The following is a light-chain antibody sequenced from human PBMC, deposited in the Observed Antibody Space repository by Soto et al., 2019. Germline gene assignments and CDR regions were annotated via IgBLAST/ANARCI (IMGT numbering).Light chain of an antibody. Sequence: EIQMTQSPSTLSASVGDRVTITCRASQTITRWMAWYQQKPGKASKLLIGDASTLKSGVPSRCSGSRSRTEFTLTISSLQHEDFATYYCQQFNNYITFGQGTRLEI. CDR2: DAS. CDR1: QTITRW. V-gene: IGKV1-5*01. CDR3: QQFNNYIT. J-gene: IGKJ5*01.